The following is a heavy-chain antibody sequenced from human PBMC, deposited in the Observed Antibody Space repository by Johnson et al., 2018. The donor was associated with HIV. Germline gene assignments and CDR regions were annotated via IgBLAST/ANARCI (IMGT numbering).Heavy chain of an antibody. CDR3: ARALAAGIPSVAFDI. CDR1: GFTFSSYA. D-gene: IGHD6-25*01. CDR2: ISYDGSNK. V-gene: IGHV3-30-3*01. Sequence: QVQLVESGGGVVQPGRSLRISCAASGFTFSSYAMNWVRQAPGKGLEWVAVISYDGSNKYYADSVKGRFPISRDNSKNTLYQQMNSLSAEDTAVYYCARALAAGIPSVAFDIWGQGTMVTVSS. J-gene: IGHJ3*02.